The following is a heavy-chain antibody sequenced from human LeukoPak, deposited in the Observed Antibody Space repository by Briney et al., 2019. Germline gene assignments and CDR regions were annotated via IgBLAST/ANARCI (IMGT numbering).Heavy chain of an antibody. CDR3: ATALVGATTDAFDI. Sequence: ASVKASCKVSGYTLTELSMHWVRQAPGKGLEWMGGFDPEDGETIYAQKFQGRVTMTEDTSTDTAYMELSGLRSEDTAVYYCATALVGATTDAFDIWGQGTMVTVSS. D-gene: IGHD1-26*01. CDR2: FDPEDGET. J-gene: IGHJ3*02. V-gene: IGHV1-24*01. CDR1: GYTLTELS.